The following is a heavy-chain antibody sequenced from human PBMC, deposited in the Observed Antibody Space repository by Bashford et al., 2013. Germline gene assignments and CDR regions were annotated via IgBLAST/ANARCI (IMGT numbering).Heavy chain of an antibody. CDR3: AKDRGESVEVPRIYGMDV. Sequence: VRQAPGKGLEWIAYITSTSNFKYYADSVKGRFTISRDNAKSSLYLQMNSLRDEDTAVYYCAKDRGESVEVPRIYGMDVWGQGTTVTVSS. CDR2: ITSTSNFK. J-gene: IGHJ6*02. D-gene: IGHD2-2*01. V-gene: IGHV3-48*02.